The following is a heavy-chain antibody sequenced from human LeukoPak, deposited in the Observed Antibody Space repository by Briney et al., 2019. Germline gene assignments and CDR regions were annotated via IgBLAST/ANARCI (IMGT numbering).Heavy chain of an antibody. CDR2: INNDGSSA. CDR3: AKWHNRGWYSDY. CDR1: GFTFSSYS. V-gene: IGHV3-74*01. Sequence: AGGSLRLSCAASGFTFSSYSMNWVRQAPGKGLEWVSRINNDGSSASYVDSVKGRFTISRDNSKNTLYLQMNSLRAEDTAVYYCAKWHNRGWYSDYWGQGTLVTVSS. D-gene: IGHD6-19*01. J-gene: IGHJ4*02.